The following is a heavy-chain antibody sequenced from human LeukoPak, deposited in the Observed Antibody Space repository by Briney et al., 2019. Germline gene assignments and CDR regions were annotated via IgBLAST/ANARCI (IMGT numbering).Heavy chain of an antibody. CDR1: GYTFTGYY. Sequence: ASVKVSCKASGYTFTGYYMHWVRQAPGQGLEWMGWINPNSGGTNYAQKFQGRVTMTRDTSISTAYMELSRLRSDDTAVYYCARGICSSTSCYSQFGVWGKGTTVTVSS. J-gene: IGHJ6*04. V-gene: IGHV1-2*02. CDR3: ARGICSSTSCYSQFGV. CDR2: INPNSGGT. D-gene: IGHD2-2*01.